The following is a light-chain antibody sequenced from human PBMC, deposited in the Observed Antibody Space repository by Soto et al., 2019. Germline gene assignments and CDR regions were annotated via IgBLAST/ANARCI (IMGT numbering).Light chain of an antibody. J-gene: IGKJ4*01. CDR3: KNYNIYPWT. V-gene: IGKV1-5*01. CDR2: DAS. Sequence: DIQMTQSPSTLSASVGDRVTITCRASQSISSWLAWYQQKPGKAPKLLIYDASSLESGVPSRFRGSGSGKEFTLTISSLQPDVFETYSAKNYNIYPWTFGKGPKG. CDR1: QSISSW.